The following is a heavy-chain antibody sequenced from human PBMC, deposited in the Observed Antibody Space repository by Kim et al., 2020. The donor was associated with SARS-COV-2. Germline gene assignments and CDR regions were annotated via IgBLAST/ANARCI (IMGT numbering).Heavy chain of an antibody. D-gene: IGHD2-15*01. J-gene: IGHJ4*02. CDR2: INPNSGGT. Sequence: ASVKVSCKASGYTFTGYYMHWVRQAPGQGLEWMGWINPNSGGTNYAQKFQGRVTMTRDTSISTAYMELSRLRSDDTAVYYCARDLVCSGGSCYSEPLDYWGQGTLVTVSS. V-gene: IGHV1-2*02. CDR3: ARDLVCSGGSCYSEPLDY. CDR1: GYTFTGYY.